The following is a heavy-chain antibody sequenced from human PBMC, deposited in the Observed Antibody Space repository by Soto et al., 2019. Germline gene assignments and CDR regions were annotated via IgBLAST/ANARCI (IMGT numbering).Heavy chain of an antibody. CDR2: ISSYNGNT. CDR3: ARGPRYCSSTSCFSGVTWFDP. Sequence: QVQLVQSGAEVKKPGASVKVSRKASGYTFTSYGISWVRQAPGQGLEWMGWISSYNGNTNYAQKVQGRVTLTTDKATSTTYMELRSLRSDDTAVYYCARGPRYCSSTSCFSGVTWFDPWGQGTLVTVSS. D-gene: IGHD2-2*01. V-gene: IGHV1-18*04. CDR1: GYTFTSYG. J-gene: IGHJ5*02.